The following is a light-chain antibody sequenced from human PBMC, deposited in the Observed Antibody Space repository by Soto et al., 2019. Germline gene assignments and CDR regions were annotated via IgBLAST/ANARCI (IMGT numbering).Light chain of an antibody. Sequence: EIVLTQSPGTLSLSPGERATLSCRASQSLANSFLAWYQQKPGQTPRLLIYGASTRATGIPNRFSGSGSGTDFTLTISRLEPEDFAVYYCQQYGTSPLTFGGGTKVDI. CDR1: QSLANSF. J-gene: IGKJ4*01. V-gene: IGKV3-20*01. CDR3: QQYGTSPLT. CDR2: GAS.